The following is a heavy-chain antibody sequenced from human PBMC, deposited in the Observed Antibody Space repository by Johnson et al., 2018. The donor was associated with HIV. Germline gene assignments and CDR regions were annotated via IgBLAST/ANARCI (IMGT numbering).Heavy chain of an antibody. CDR3: ARLTWDQNRGWDAFDI. CDR1: GFTFSSYA. V-gene: IGHV3-64*01. J-gene: IGHJ3*02. CDR2: ISSNGGST. D-gene: IGHD1-26*01. Sequence: VQLVESGGGVVQPGRSLRLSCAASGFTFSSYAMHWVRQAPGKGLEYVSAISSNGGSTYYANSVKGRFTISRDNSKNTLYLQMGSLSAEDMAVYYCARLTWDQNRGWDAFDIWGQGTMVTVSS.